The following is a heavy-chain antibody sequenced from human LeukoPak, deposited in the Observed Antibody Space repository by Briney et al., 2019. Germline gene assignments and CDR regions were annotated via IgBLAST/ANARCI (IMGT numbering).Heavy chain of an antibody. CDR2: MYTNGTV. D-gene: IGHD3-22*01. Sequence: SETLSLTCTVSGGSVTRGAYSWTWIRQPVGKGLEWFGRMYTNGTVNYNPSLRSRVTMSRDTSRNQFSLKLTSVTAADTAVYYCARLLGSSGYAGDWYFDLWGPGALVTVSS. V-gene: IGHV4-61*02. CDR1: GGSVTRGAYS. J-gene: IGHJ2*01. CDR3: ARLLGSSGYAGDWYFDL.